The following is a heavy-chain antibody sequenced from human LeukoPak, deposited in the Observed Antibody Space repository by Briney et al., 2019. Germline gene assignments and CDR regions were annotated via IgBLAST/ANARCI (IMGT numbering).Heavy chain of an antibody. CDR3: AKDLHCSSTSCPSYYYGMDV. Sequence: GGSLRLSCAASGFTFSSYAMSWVRQAPGKGLEWVSAISGSGGSTYYADSVKGRFTISRDNSKNTLYLQMNSLRAEDTAVYYCAKDLHCSSTSCPSYYYGMDVWGQGTTVTVSS. V-gene: IGHV3-23*01. CDR2: ISGSGGST. CDR1: GFTFSSYA. D-gene: IGHD2-2*01. J-gene: IGHJ6*02.